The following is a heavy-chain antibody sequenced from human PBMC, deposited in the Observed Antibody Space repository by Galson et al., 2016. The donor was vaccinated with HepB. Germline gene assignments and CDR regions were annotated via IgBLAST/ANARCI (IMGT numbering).Heavy chain of an antibody. CDR2: TYYRSKWYY. V-gene: IGHV6-1*01. D-gene: IGHD6-19*01. J-gene: IGHJ3*02. Sequence: ISGDSVSGTTIAWNWIRHSPSRGLEWLGRTYYRSKWYYDYAGSVKSRITINPDTSRNQFSLQLNSVTPEDTAVYYCARDGYTSGWHGAFEIWGQGTMVTVSS. CDR1: GDSVSGTTIA. CDR3: ARDGYTSGWHGAFEI.